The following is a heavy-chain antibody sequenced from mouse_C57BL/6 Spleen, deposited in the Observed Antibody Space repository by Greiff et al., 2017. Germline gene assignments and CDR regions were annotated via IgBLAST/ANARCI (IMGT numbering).Heavy chain of an antibody. CDR2: IDPSDSET. V-gene: IGHV1-52*01. J-gene: IGHJ3*01. CDR1: GYTFTSYW. D-gene: IGHD1-1*01. CDR3: AREGDYGSSFAY. Sequence: QVQLQQPGAELVMPGSSVKLSCKASGYTFTSYWMHWVKQRPIQGLEWIGNIDPSDSETHYNQKFKDKATLTVDKSSSTAYMQLSSLTSEDSAVYYCAREGDYGSSFAYWGQGTLVTVSA.